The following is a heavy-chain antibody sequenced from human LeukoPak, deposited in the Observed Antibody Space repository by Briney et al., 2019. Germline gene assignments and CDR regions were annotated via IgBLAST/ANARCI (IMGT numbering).Heavy chain of an antibody. CDR1: GGSISSSSYY. CDR3: ARRFIGATGGDWFDP. J-gene: IGHJ5*02. CDR2: IYYSGST. V-gene: IGHV4-61*05. Sequence: PSETLSLTCTVSGGSISSSSYYWGWIRQPPGKGLEWIGYIYYSGSTNYNPSLKSRVTISVDTSKNQFSLKLSSVTAADTAVYYCARRFIGATGGDWFDPWGQGTLVTVSS. D-gene: IGHD6-13*01.